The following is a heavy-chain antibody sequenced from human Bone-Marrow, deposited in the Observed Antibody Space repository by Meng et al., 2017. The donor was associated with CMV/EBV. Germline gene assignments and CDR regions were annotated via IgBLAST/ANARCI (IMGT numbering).Heavy chain of an antibody. D-gene: IGHD3-22*01. V-gene: IGHV4-34*01. CDR3: ARGGARGWYYDSSGYKPPLDY. CDR1: GGSFSGYY. Sequence: ESLKISCAVYGGSFSGYYWSWIRQPPGKGLEWIGEINHSGSTNYNPSLKSRVTISVDTSKNQFSLKLSSVTAADTAVYYCARGGARGWYYDSSGYKPPLDYWGQGTLVTVSS. J-gene: IGHJ4*02. CDR2: INHSGST.